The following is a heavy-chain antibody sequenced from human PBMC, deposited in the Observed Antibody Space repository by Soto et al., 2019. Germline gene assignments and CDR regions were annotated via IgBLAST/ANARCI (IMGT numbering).Heavy chain of an antibody. V-gene: IGHV1-69*06. D-gene: IGHD1-1*01. J-gene: IGHJ6*02. CDR3: ARDAPLTTRYYDYYGMDV. CDR2: IIPLFVRT. Sequence: QVQLVQSGAEVKKPGSSVKVSCKASGDIFRKNAISWVRQAPGQGLEWMGGIIPLFVRTNYTQKFQGRVTFTADKSPSTVFVELSSLRSDDTAVYYCARDAPLTTRYYDYYGMDVWGQGTTVTVSS. CDR1: GDIFRKNA.